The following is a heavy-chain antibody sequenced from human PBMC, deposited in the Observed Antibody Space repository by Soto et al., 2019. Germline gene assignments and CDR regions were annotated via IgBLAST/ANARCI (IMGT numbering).Heavy chain of an antibody. CDR1: GVSFSDYS. D-gene: IGHD2-15*01. CDR2: ISGSSSYI. Sequence: PGGSLRLSCVVSGVSFSDYSMNWVRQAPGKWLEWVALISGSSSYIYYADSVEGRFTISRDNAKNSLFLQMDSLRVEDTAVYYCARSGEILQTFDSWGQGTLVTVSS. CDR3: ARSGEILQTFDS. J-gene: IGHJ4*02. V-gene: IGHV3-21*01.